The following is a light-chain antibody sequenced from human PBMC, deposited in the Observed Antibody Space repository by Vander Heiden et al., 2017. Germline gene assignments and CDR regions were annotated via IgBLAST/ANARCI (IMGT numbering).Light chain of an antibody. V-gene: IGLV3-1*01. CDR1: KLGDKY. Sequence: SYELTQPPSVSVSPGQTASITCSGDKLGDKYACWYQQKPGQSPVLVIYQDSKRPSGIPERFSGSTSGNTATLTISGTQAMDEADYYCQAWDSAFGGGTKLTVL. CDR3: QAWDSA. J-gene: IGLJ2*01. CDR2: QDS.